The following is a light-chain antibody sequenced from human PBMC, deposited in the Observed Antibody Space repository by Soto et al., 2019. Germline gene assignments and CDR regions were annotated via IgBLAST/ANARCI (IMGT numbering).Light chain of an antibody. V-gene: IGKV3-15*01. CDR3: QHYNKWPWT. J-gene: IGKJ1*01. CDR1: QSVSSN. CDR2: GAS. Sequence: EIVMTQSPATLSVSPGERATLSCRASQSVSSNLAWYQQKPGQAPRLLIYGASTRATGIPARFSGSGSGTEFTLTISSLQSEDFAVYYCQHYNKWPWTFGQGTKLEIK.